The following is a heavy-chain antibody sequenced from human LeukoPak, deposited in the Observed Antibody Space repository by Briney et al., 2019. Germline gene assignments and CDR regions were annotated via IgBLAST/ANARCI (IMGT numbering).Heavy chain of an antibody. CDR1: GGTFSSYT. D-gene: IGHD3-3*01. J-gene: IGHJ1*01. CDR3: ARDQGRAYDFWSGYWGYFQH. CDR2: IIPILGIA. V-gene: IGHV1-69*04. Sequence: ASVKVSCKASGGTFSSYTISWVRQAPGQGLEWMGRIIPILGIANYAQKFQGRVTITADKSTSTAYMELSSLRSEDTAVYYGARDQGRAYDFWSGYWGYFQHWGQGTLVTVSS.